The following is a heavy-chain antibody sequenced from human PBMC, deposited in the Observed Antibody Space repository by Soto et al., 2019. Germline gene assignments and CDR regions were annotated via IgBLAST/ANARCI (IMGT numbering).Heavy chain of an antibody. CDR2: IKADGSEN. Sequence: WGSLRLSCSASGFIFSGYYMSWCRQAPGKGPEWVANIKADGSENYYADSVKGRFSISRDNAKNSLFLQMNSLRAEDTAVYFCARYHGSGSCFDYWGQGTLVTVSS. CDR1: GFIFSGYY. D-gene: IGHD3-10*01. CDR3: ARYHGSGSCFDY. J-gene: IGHJ4*02. V-gene: IGHV3-7*01.